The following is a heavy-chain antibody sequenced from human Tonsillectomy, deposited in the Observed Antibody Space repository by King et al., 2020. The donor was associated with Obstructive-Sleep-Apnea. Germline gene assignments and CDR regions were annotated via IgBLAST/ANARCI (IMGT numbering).Heavy chain of an antibody. V-gene: IGHV4-59*01. Sequence: QLQESGPGLVKPSETLSLTCTVSGGSISSYYWSWIRQPPGKGLEWIGYIYSSGSTNYNPSLKSRVTVSLDTSRNQFSLKLSSVTAADTAVYYCARTARSYDILTGPYYFDYWGQGTLVTVSS. D-gene: IGHD3-9*01. CDR3: ARTARSYDILTGPYYFDY. J-gene: IGHJ4*01. CDR1: GGSISSYY. CDR2: IYSSGST.